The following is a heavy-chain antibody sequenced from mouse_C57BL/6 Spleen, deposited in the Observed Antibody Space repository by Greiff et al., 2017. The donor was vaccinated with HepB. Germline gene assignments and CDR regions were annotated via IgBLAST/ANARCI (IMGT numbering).Heavy chain of an antibody. J-gene: IGHJ2*01. CDR3: AREDYGSSYNY. Sequence: EVQLQESGPGLVKPSQSLSLTCSVTGYSITSGYYWNWIRQFPGNNLEWMGYISYDGSNNYNPSLKNRISITRDTSKNQFFLKLNSVTTEDTATYYCAREDYGSSYNYWGQGTTLTVSS. CDR1: GYSITSGYY. V-gene: IGHV3-6*01. CDR2: ISYDGSN. D-gene: IGHD1-1*01.